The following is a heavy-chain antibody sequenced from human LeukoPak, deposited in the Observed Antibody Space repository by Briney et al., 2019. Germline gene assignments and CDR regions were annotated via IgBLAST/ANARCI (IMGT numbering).Heavy chain of an antibody. CDR3: ARDSGTTGEVKFDP. J-gene: IGHJ5*02. Sequence: PSETLSLTCTVSAFSINTGYHWGWIRQSPGRDLEWIGNIHHSGSTYCNPSLKSRVTISVDTSKNQISLKLNSVIAADTAVYYCARDSGTTGEVKFDPWGQGTLVTVSS. V-gene: IGHV4-38-2*02. CDR2: IHHSGST. CDR1: AFSINTGYH. D-gene: IGHD3-10*01.